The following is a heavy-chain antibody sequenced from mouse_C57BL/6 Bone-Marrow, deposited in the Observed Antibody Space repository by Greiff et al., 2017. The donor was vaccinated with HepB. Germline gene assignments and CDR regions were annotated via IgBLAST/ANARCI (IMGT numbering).Heavy chain of an antibody. J-gene: IGHJ3*01. CDR1: GYTFTGYW. CDR2: ILPGGGST. D-gene: IGHD1-1*01. Sequence: QVQLQQSGAELMKPGASVKLSCKASGYTFTGYWIEWVKQRPGHGLEWIGEILPGGGSTNYNEKFKGKATFTADTSSNTAYMQLSSLTTDDSAIYYGARVDGSSSWFAYWGQGTLVTVSA. CDR3: ARVDGSSSWFAY. V-gene: IGHV1-9*01.